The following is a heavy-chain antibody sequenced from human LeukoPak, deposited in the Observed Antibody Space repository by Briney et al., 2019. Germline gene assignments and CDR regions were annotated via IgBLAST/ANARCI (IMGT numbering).Heavy chain of an antibody. CDR1: GFALGSHD. V-gene: IGHV3-13*01. CDR3: VREARGYHYTYFDY. CDR2: VSSGFHA. Sequence: GESLRLSCTASGFALGSHDMHWVRQIPGQGLEWVAAVSSGFHAFFADSVQGRFTVSREDARNSLYLQMNSLRAGDTAVYYCVREARGYHYTYFDYWGQGTLVTVSS. D-gene: IGHD5-18*01. J-gene: IGHJ4*02.